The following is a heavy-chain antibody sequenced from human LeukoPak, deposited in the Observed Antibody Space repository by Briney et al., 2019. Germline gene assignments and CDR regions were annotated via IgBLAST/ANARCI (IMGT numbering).Heavy chain of an antibody. CDR1: GFNFRTYG. CDR3: GATQNYFDY. D-gene: IGHD1-1*01. J-gene: IGHJ4*02. V-gene: IGHV3-23*01. CDR2: ISGSGGST. Sequence: GGSLRLSCAASGFNFRTYGMHWVRQAPGKGLEWVSAISGSGGSTYYADSVKGRFTISRDNSKNTLYLQMNSLRAEDTAVYYCGATQNYFDYWGQGTLVTVSS.